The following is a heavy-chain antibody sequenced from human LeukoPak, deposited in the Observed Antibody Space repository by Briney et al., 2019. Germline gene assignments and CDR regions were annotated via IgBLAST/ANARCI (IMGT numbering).Heavy chain of an antibody. D-gene: IGHD1-26*01. CDR3: ARGGVLAFDY. CDR1: GGPISSGSYY. J-gene: IGHJ4*02. CDR2: IYTSGST. V-gene: IGHV4-61*02. Sequence: KPSETLSLTCTVSGGPISSGSYYWSWIRQPAGKGLEWIGRIYTSGSTNYNPSLKSRVTISVDTSKNQFSLKLSSVTAADTAVYYCARGGVLAFDYWGQGTLVTVSS.